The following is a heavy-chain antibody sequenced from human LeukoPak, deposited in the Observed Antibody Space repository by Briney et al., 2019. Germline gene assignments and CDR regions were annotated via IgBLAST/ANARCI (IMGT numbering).Heavy chain of an antibody. D-gene: IGHD6-13*01. J-gene: IGHJ4*02. Sequence: GGSLRLSCAASGFTFSSYWMSWVRQAPGKGREWVANRKYDGSEKYYVDSVKGRFTISRDNAKNSLYLQMNSLRAEDTAVYYCARDIEAAGLFLDYWGQGTLVTVSS. CDR2: RKYDGSEK. CDR1: GFTFSSYW. V-gene: IGHV3-7*01. CDR3: ARDIEAAGLFLDY.